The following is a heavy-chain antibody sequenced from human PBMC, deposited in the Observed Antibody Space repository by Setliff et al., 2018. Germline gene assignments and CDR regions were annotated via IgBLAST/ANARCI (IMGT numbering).Heavy chain of an antibody. Sequence: SETLSLTCTVSGGSFSGYYWSWIRQPPGKGLEWIGYIHTSGSTNYNPSLKSRVTISVDSSINQFSLKLNSVTAADTAVYYCTRARYCSGGSCYWTWFGPWGQGTLVTVSS. CDR2: IHTSGST. V-gene: IGHV4-4*08. CDR3: TRARYCSGGSCYWTWFGP. CDR1: GGSFSGYY. J-gene: IGHJ5*02. D-gene: IGHD2-15*01.